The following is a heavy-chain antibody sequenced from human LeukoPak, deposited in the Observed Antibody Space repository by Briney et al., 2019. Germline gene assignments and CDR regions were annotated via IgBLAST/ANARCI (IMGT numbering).Heavy chain of an antibody. V-gene: IGHV3-21*01. CDR1: GFTFSSYS. J-gene: IGHJ4*02. CDR3: ARVLVGSAVTDY. D-gene: IGHD6-13*01. Sequence: GGSLRLSCAAPGFTFSSYSMNWVRQAPGKGLEWVSSISSTGTYIYYAESLKGRFTISRDNAENSLYLQMNSLRAEDTAVYYCARVLVGSAVTDYWGQGTLVTVSS. CDR2: ISSTGTYI.